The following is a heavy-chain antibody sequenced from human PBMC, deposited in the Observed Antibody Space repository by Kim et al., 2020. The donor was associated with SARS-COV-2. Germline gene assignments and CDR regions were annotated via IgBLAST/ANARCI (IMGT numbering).Heavy chain of an antibody. Sequence: GGSLRLSCAASGFTFSSYAMSWVRQAPGKGLEWVSAISGSSSNTYYADSVKGRFTISRDNSKNTLYLQMNSLRAEDTAVYYCAKDDDGSGSYSLLDYWGQGTRVTVPS. D-gene: IGHD3-10*01. CDR3: AKDDDGSGSYSLLDY. J-gene: IGHJ4*02. CDR1: GFTFSSYA. CDR2: ISGSSSNT. V-gene: IGHV3-23*01.